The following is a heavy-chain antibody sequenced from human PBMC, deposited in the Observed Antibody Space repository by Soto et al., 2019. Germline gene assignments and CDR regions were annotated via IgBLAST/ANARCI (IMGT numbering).Heavy chain of an antibody. Sequence: ASVKVSCKASGYTFTSYAMHWVRQAPGQRLEWMGWINVGNRKTKYSQKFQGRVTITRDTSATTIYMELSSLRSEDTAVYFCARDFETHYYGTARGWFDPWGQGTLVTVS. CDR3: ARDFETHYYGTARGWFDP. V-gene: IGHV1-3*01. CDR2: INVGNRKT. D-gene: IGHD3-10*01. J-gene: IGHJ5*02. CDR1: GYTFTSYA.